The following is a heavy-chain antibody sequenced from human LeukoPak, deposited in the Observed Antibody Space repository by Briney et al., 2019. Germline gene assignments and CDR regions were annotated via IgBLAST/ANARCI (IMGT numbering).Heavy chain of an antibody. CDR1: GFTFSSYG. V-gene: IGHV3-23*01. Sequence: PGRSLRLSCAASGFTFSSYGMHWARQAPGKGLEWVSSISGSGTNTYYADSVKGRLTISRDTSKNTLYLQMNSLRAEDTAVYHCAKFDYGDYWGQGTLVTVPS. D-gene: IGHD3-16*01. J-gene: IGHJ4*02. CDR3: AKFDYGDY. CDR2: ISGSGTNT.